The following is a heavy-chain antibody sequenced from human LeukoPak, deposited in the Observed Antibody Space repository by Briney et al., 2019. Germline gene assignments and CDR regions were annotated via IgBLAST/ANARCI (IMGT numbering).Heavy chain of an antibody. CDR1: GFTFDDYA. Sequence: GRSLRLSCAASGFTFDDYAMSWVRQAPGKGLEWVSAISGSGGSTYYADSVKGRFTISRDNSKNTLYLQMNSLRAEDTAVYYCAKDRGIAVAANWFDPWGQGTLVTVSS. CDR2: ISGSGGST. J-gene: IGHJ5*02. CDR3: AKDRGIAVAANWFDP. V-gene: IGHV3-23*01. D-gene: IGHD6-19*01.